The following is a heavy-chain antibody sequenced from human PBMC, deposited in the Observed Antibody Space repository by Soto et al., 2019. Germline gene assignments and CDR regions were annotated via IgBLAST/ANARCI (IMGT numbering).Heavy chain of an antibody. V-gene: IGHV3-21*01. J-gene: IGHJ6*02. D-gene: IGHD3-10*01. CDR2: TNSVASYL. CDR3: TRDRSSVMRGRIRGPYGGLDV. Sequence: QLVESGGGLVKPGGSLRASCAASRFAFSRYSMHLVRQARMKGLGWVASTNSVASYLYSADSVEGRFTISRDNAKNSVDLQMNSLRAEARAVYYCTRDRSSVMRGRIRGPYGGLDVWGQGTTVLVS. CDR1: RFAFSRYS.